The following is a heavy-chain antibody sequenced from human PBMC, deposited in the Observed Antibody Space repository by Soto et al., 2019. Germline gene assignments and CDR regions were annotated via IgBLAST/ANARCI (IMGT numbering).Heavy chain of an antibody. CDR1: GFTFSSYA. Sequence: QVQLVESGGGVVQPGRSLRLSCAASGFTFSSYAMHWVRQAPGKGLEWVAVISYDGSNKYYADSVKGRFTISRDNSKNTLYLQMNSLRAEDTAVYYCARERITGTTYYYYGMDVWGQGTTVTVSS. CDR2: ISYDGSNK. J-gene: IGHJ6*02. CDR3: ARERITGTTYYYYGMDV. D-gene: IGHD1-7*01. V-gene: IGHV3-30-3*01.